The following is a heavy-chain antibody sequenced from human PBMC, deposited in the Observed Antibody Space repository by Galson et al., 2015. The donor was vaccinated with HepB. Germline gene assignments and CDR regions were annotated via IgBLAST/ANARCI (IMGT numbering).Heavy chain of an antibody. D-gene: IGHD6-19*01. Sequence: LSLTCTVSGGSISSYYWSWIRQPPGKGLEWIGYIYYSGSTNYNPSLKSRVTISVDTSKNQFSLKLSSVTAADTAVYYCARHFGSGWYWFDPWGQGTLVTVSS. CDR1: GGSISSYY. V-gene: IGHV4-59*08. CDR2: IYYSGST. J-gene: IGHJ5*02. CDR3: ARHFGSGWYWFDP.